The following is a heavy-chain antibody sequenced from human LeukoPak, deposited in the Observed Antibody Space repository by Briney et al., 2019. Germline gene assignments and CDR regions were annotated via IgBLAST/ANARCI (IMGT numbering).Heavy chain of an antibody. CDR2: INPNDGDT. D-gene: IGHD2-2*01. CDR1: GYTFTDYY. V-gene: IGHV1-2*02. CDR3: ARANFLYCSSTTCLFDY. Sequence: ASVKVSCKASGYTFTDYYMHWVRQAPGQGFEWMGWINPNDGDTNCAQKFQGRVTMTRDTSISTAHMEVSRLRSDDTAVYYCARANFLYCSSTTCLFDYWGQGTLVTVSS. J-gene: IGHJ4*02.